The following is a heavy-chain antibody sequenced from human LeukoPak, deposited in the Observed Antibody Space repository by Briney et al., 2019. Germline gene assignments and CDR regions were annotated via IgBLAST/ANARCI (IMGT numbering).Heavy chain of an antibody. V-gene: IGHV4-61*08. J-gene: IGHJ4*02. CDR2: IYYSGST. CDR3: ARGLKDGYGYFVDY. Sequence: SETLSLTCTVSGGSISSGGYYWSWIRQHPGKGLEWIGYIYYSGSTNYNPSLKSRVTISVDTSKNQFSLKLSSVTAADTAVYYCARGLKDGYGYFVDYWGQGTLVTVSS. D-gene: IGHD5-18*01. CDR1: GGSISSGGYY.